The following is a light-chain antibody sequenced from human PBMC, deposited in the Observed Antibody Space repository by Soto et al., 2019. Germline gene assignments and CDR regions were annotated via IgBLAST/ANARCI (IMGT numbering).Light chain of an antibody. V-gene: IGKV3D-11*03. CDR3: QQYDNLPLT. Sequence: EIVLTQSPATLSSFPGDRVTLSCRASQAVNTRLAWYQHKPGQAPRLLIYLASNRAAGVPARFSGSGSGTDFTLTISNVEPEDFATYYCQQYDNLPLTFGGGTKVEIK. CDR1: QAVNTR. CDR2: LAS. J-gene: IGKJ4*01.